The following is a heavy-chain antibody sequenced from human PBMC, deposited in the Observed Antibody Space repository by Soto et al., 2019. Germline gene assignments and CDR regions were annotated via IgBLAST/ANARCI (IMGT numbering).Heavy chain of an antibody. V-gene: IGHV3-30*18. CDR2: ISYDGSDK. D-gene: IGHD2-2*01. CDR3: AKVTGYCSSSSCRRDYYYYYGMDV. J-gene: IGHJ6*02. CDR1: GFTFSNYG. Sequence: GGSLRLSCAASGFTFSNYGMHWVRQAPGKGLEWVAVISYDGSDKYYADSVKGRFSISRDNSKNTLYLQMNSLRAEDTAVYYCAKVTGYCSSSSCRRDYYYYYGMDVWGQGTTLTVSS.